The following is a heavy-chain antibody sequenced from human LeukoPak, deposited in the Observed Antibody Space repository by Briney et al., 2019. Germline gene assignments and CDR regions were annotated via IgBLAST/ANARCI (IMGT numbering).Heavy chain of an antibody. D-gene: IGHD4-17*01. V-gene: IGHV3-64*02. CDR3: ARARRDYGRSFDY. Sequence: GGSLRLSCAASGFTFSRYAMHWVRQGPGKGLEYVSAISSNGVSTYYADSVKGRFITSRDNSKNTLYLQLDSLRAEDMAVYYCARARRDYGRSFDYWGQGTLVTVSS. J-gene: IGHJ4*02. CDR1: GFTFSRYA. CDR2: ISSNGVST.